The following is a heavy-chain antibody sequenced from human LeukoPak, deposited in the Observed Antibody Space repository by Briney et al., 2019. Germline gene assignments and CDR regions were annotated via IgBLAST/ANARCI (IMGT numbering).Heavy chain of an antibody. Sequence: SETLSLTCTVSGGSISSYYWSWIRQPPGKGLEWIGYIYYSGNTNYNPSLKSRVTISIDTSKNQFSLKLSSVTAADTAVYYCARVGDGLFDYWGQGTLVAVSS. CDR3: ARVGDGLFDY. J-gene: IGHJ4*02. CDR1: GGSISSYY. D-gene: IGHD1-26*01. CDR2: IYYSGNT. V-gene: IGHV4-59*08.